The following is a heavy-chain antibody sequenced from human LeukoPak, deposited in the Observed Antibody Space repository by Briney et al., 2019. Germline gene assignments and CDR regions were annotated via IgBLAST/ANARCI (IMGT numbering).Heavy chain of an antibody. CDR1: GGSFSGYY. Sequence: SETLSLTCAVYGGSFSGYYWSWIRQPPGKGLEWIGEINHSGSTNYNPSLKSRVTISVDTSKNQFSLKLSSVTAADTAVYYCARVMVRGVIRFDYWGQGTLVTVSS. V-gene: IGHV4-34*01. CDR3: ARVMVRGVIRFDY. CDR2: INHSGST. D-gene: IGHD3-10*01. J-gene: IGHJ4*02.